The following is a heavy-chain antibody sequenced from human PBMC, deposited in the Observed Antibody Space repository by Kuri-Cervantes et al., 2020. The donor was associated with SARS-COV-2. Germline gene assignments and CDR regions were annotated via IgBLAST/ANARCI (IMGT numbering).Heavy chain of an antibody. V-gene: IGHV4-61*08. J-gene: IGHJ4*02. CDR1: RGSINSHGSITSNF. Sequence: SETLSLTCSVSRGSINSHGSITSNFWTWIRQPPGRGLEWIGDVHSSGSTNYNPSLESRVTISTDTSKNQFSLRLNSVTAADTAVYFCARTSTWSIYFDYWGQGTLVTVSS. CDR3: ARTSTWSIYFDY. D-gene: IGHD2-8*02. CDR2: VHSSGST.